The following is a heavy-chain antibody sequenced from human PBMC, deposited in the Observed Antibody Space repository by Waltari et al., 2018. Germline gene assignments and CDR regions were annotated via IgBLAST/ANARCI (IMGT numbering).Heavy chain of an antibody. CDR3: ASRGDCSGGSCLDY. CDR1: GFTFSSYS. V-gene: IGHV3-48*04. J-gene: IGHJ4*02. Sequence: EVQLVESGGGLVQPGGSLRLSCAASGFTFSSYSMNWVRQAPGKGLEWVSYISSSSSTIYYADSGKGRFTISRDNAKNSLYLQMNSLRAEDTAVYYCASRGDCSGGSCLDYWGQGTLVTVSS. CDR2: ISSSSSTI. D-gene: IGHD2-15*01.